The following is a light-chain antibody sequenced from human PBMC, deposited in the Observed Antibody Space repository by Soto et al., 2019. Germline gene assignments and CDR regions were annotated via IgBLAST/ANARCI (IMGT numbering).Light chain of an antibody. CDR3: QQYGTSPPKYT. Sequence: EIVLTQSPGTLSLSPGERATLSCRASQSVSSSYLAWYQQKPGQAPRLLIYGASSRATDSPDRFSGSGSWTDFNLTISRLEPEDVAVYYCQQYGTSPPKYTFGQGTKLEIK. J-gene: IGKJ2*01. CDR2: GAS. V-gene: IGKV3-20*01. CDR1: QSVSSSY.